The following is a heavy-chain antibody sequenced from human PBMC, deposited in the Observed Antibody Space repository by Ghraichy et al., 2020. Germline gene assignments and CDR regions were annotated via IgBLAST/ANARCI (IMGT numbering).Heavy chain of an antibody. CDR1: GFTFSSYA. CDR2: ISGSGGST. CDR3: AKDALSDTAMPMEKYWYFDL. D-gene: IGHD5-18*01. J-gene: IGHJ2*01. V-gene: IGHV3-23*01. Sequence: GGSLRLSCAASGFTFSSYAMSWVRQAPGKGLEWVSAISGSGGSTYYADSVKGRFTISRDNSKNTLYLQMNSLRAEDTAVYYCAKDALSDTAMPMEKYWYFDLWGRGTLVTVSS.